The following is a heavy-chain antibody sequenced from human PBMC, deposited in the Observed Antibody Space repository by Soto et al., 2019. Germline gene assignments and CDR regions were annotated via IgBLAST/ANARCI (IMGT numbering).Heavy chain of an antibody. CDR3: ARGSLWFGSRYYGMDV. D-gene: IGHD3-10*01. Sequence: PGESLKISCAASGFTFSSYGMHWVRQAPGKGLEWVAVIWYDGSNKYYADSVKGRFTISRDNSKNTLYLQMNSLRAEDTAVYYCARGSLWFGSRYYGMDVWGQGTTVTVSS. J-gene: IGHJ6*02. V-gene: IGHV3-33*01. CDR2: IWYDGSNK. CDR1: GFTFSSYG.